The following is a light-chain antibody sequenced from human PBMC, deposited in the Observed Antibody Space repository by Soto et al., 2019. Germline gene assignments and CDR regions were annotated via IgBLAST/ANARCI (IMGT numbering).Light chain of an antibody. CDR2: GAS. V-gene: IGKV3-20*01. CDR1: QSVSSSY. CDR3: QQYDRSPWT. J-gene: IGKJ1*01. Sequence: EIVLTQSPGTLPLSPGERATLSCRASQSVSSSYLAWYQQKPGQAPRLLIYGASSRATGIPDRFSGSGSGTDFTLTISRLEPEDFAVYYCQQYDRSPWTFGQGTKVDIK.